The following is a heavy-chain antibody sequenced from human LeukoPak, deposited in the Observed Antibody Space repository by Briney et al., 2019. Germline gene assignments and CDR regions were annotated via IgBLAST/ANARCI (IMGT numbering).Heavy chain of an antibody. Sequence: SETLSLXCTVSGGSISSYYWSWIRQPPGKGLEWIGRIYTSGSTNYNPSLKSRVTISVDTSKNQFSLKLSSVTAADTAVYYCARDGNSSGWYALYYMDVWGRGTTVTVSS. V-gene: IGHV4-4*08. CDR2: IYTSGST. J-gene: IGHJ6*03. D-gene: IGHD6-19*01. CDR1: GGSISSYY. CDR3: ARDGNSSGWYALYYMDV.